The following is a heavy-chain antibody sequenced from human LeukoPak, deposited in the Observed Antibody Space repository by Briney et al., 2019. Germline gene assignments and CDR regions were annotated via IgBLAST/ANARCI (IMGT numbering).Heavy chain of an antibody. Sequence: ASVKVSSKASGFTFTSSAMQWVRQARGQRLEWIGWIVVGSGNTNYPQKFQERVTITRDMSTTTAYMQLSSLRSEDTAMYYCAADRDYYGSGGDAFDLWGQGTMVTVSS. CDR2: IVVGSGNT. CDR1: GFTFTSSA. J-gene: IGHJ3*01. CDR3: AADRDYYGSGGDAFDL. V-gene: IGHV1-58*02. D-gene: IGHD3-10*01.